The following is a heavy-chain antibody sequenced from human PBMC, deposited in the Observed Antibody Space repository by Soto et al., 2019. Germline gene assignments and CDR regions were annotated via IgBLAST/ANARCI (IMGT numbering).Heavy chain of an antibody. D-gene: IGHD5-18*01. CDR1: GASVNSGSYF. CDR2: SHYSGSA. CDR3: ARVDTAMVNYFDY. Sequence: SETLSLTCTVSGASVNSGSYFWTWIRQDPGKGLEWIGYSHYSGSAFYNPSLKSRVSISVDTSKNQFSLKLSSVTAADTAVYYCARVDTAMVNYFDYWGQGALVTVSS. V-gene: IGHV4-31*03. J-gene: IGHJ4*02.